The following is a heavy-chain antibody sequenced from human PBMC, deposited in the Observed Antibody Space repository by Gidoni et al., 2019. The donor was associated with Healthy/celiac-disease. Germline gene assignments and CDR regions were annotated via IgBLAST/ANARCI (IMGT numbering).Heavy chain of an antibody. J-gene: IGHJ6*02. CDR3: AREASFLRGYSGYDLLGYYGMDV. CDR1: GFTFSSYG. D-gene: IGHD5-12*01. V-gene: IGHV3-33*01. CDR2: IWYDGSNK. Sequence: QVQLVESGGGVVQPGRSLRLSCAASGFTFSSYGMHWVRQAPGKGLEWVAVIWYDGSNKYYADSVKGRFTISRDNSKNTLYLQMNSLRAEDTAVYYCAREASFLRGYSGYDLLGYYGMDVWGQGTTVTVSS.